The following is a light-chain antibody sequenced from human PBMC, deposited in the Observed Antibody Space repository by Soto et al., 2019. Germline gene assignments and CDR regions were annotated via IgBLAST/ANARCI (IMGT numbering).Light chain of an antibody. Sequence: EIVLTQSPGTLSLSPGVRATLSGRSSQSVSSSSLAWYQQKRGQAPRLLIHDASSRATGIPDRFSGSGSGTDFTLTISRLEPEDFAVYYCQQYGGSPRTFGQGTKVDIK. J-gene: IGKJ1*01. CDR1: QSVSSSS. V-gene: IGKV3-20*01. CDR2: DAS. CDR3: QQYGGSPRT.